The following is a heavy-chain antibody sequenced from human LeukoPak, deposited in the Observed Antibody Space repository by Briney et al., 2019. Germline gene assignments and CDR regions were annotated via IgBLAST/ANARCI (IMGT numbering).Heavy chain of an antibody. CDR3: ASREYYYDSSGYYYEGAFDI. D-gene: IGHD3-22*01. V-gene: IGHV4-39*07. J-gene: IGHJ3*02. Sequence: SETLSLTCTVSGGSISSSSYYWGWIRQPPGKGLEWIGSIYYSGSTYYNPSLKSRVTISVDTSKNQFSLKLSSVTAADTAVYYCASREYYYDSSGYYYEGAFDIWGQGTMVTVSS. CDR1: GGSISSSSYY. CDR2: IYYSGST.